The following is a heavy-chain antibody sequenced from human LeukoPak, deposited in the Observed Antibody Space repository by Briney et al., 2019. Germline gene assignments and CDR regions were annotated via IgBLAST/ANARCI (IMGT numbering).Heavy chain of an antibody. CDR2: ISYDGSNK. V-gene: IGHV3-30-3*01. Sequence: GRSLRLSCAASGFTFSSYAMHWVRQAPGKGLEWVAVISYDGSNKYYADSVKGRFTISRDNSKNTLYLQMNSLRAEDTAVYYCARVWGTGIAAAGTGMNYFDYWGQGTLVTVSP. D-gene: IGHD6-13*01. J-gene: IGHJ4*02. CDR1: GFTFSSYA. CDR3: ARVWGTGIAAAGTGMNYFDY.